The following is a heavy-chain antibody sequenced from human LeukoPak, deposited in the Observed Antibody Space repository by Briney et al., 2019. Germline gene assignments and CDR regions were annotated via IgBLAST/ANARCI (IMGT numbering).Heavy chain of an antibody. J-gene: IGHJ6*02. CDR1: GGSFSGYY. V-gene: IGHV4-34*01. CDR3: ARGQFYGSGSYPTYYYYYYGMDV. D-gene: IGHD3-10*01. Sequence: SETLSLTCAVYGGSFSGYYWSWIRQPPGKGLEWIGEINNSGSTNYNPSLKSRVTISVDTSKNQFSLKLSSVTAADTAVYYCARGQFYGSGSYPTYYYYYYGMDVWGQGTTVTVSS. CDR2: INNSGST.